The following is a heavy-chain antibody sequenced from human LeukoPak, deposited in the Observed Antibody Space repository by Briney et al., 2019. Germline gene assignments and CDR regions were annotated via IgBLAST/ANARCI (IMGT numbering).Heavy chain of an antibody. CDR1: GGSISSSRYY. Sequence: SETLSLTRSVSGGSISSSRYYWGWIGQPPGKGLEWIGRIYHSGSSYYNPSLKSRVTTLVDTSKNQFSLRLSSVTAADTAVYYCTRDPWGPDYWGQGTLATVSS. J-gene: IGHJ4*02. CDR2: IYHSGSS. CDR3: TRDPWGPDY. D-gene: IGHD7-27*01. V-gene: IGHV4-39*07.